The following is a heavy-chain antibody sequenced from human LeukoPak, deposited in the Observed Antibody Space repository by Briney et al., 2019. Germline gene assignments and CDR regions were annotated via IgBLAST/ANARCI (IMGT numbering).Heavy chain of an antibody. Sequence: SVKVSCKASGGTFSSYAISWVRQAPGQGLEWMGGIIPIFGTANYAQKFQGRVTITADESTSTAYMELSSLRSEDTAVYYCARGQYCSGGSCYGEYNWFDPWGQGTLVTVSS. CDR1: GGTFSSYA. D-gene: IGHD2-15*01. V-gene: IGHV1-69*13. CDR2: IIPIFGTA. CDR3: ARGQYCSGGSCYGEYNWFDP. J-gene: IGHJ5*02.